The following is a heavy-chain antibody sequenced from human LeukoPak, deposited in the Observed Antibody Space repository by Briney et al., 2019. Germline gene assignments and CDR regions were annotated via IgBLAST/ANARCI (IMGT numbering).Heavy chain of an antibody. V-gene: IGHV4-39*01. J-gene: IGHJ4*02. D-gene: IGHD3-22*01. CDR3: ARHTYCCDGSAYCYFFDY. Sequence: SETLSLTCSVSRGSLSITSYYGVWIRQPPGKGLEWIGSIYYTGTPYYSPSLHSRINISVDTSKNQFSLKLSSVTAADTALYYCARHTYCCDGSAYCYFFDYWGQGTLVTVSS. CDR2: IYYTGTP. CDR1: RGSLSITSYY.